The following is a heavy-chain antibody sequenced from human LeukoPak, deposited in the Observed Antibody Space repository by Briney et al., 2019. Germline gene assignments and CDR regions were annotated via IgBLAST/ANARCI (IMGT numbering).Heavy chain of an antibody. CDR1: GGTFSSYA. V-gene: IGHV1-69*04. Sequence: GASVKVSCKASGGTFSSYAISWVRQAPGQGLEWMGRIIPILGIANYAQKFQGRVTITADKSTSTAYMELSSLRSEDTAVYYCARDGPNMVRGVIPYWGQGTLVTVSS. D-gene: IGHD3-10*01. CDR2: IIPILGIA. CDR3: ARDGPNMVRGVIPY. J-gene: IGHJ4*02.